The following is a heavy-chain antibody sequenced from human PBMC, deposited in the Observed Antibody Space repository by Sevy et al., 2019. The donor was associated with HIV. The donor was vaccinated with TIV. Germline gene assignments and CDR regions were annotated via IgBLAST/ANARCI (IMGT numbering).Heavy chain of an antibody. J-gene: IGHJ4*02. CDR3: AGGSQPINYDENGYYDY. V-gene: IGHV4-38-2*02. D-gene: IGHD2-2*03. Sequence: SETPSLTCTVSGYSISSGYYWGWIRQTPGKGLEWLGTISHRGKTHYNPSLKSRVTISVDTSKNQFSMRLNSVTAADTAVFYCAGGSQPINYDENGYYDYWGQGTLVTVSS. CDR1: GYSISSGYY. CDR2: ISHRGKT.